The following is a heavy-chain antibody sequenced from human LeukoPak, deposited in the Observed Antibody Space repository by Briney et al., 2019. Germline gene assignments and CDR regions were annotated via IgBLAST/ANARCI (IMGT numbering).Heavy chain of an antibody. J-gene: IGHJ6*03. CDR3: ARGRAGYMDV. D-gene: IGHD3-10*01. V-gene: IGHV3-21*01. Sequence: PGGSQRLSCAASGFTFSSDSMNWVRQAPGKGLEWVSSISSSSSYIYYADSVKGRFTISRDNAKNSLYLQMNSLRAEDTAVYYCARGRAGYMDVWGKGTTVPVSS. CDR1: GFTFSSDS. CDR2: ISSSSSYI.